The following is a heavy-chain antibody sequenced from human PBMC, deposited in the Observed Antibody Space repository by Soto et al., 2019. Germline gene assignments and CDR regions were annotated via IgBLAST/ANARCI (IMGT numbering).Heavy chain of an antibody. Sequence: EVQLVESGGGLVKPGGSLRLSCAASGFTFRSYSINWVLQAPGNGLEWVSSISSSSSYIYYADSGKGRFTIPRDNAKNSLYMQMNSLRADDTAVYYCARDLGIAAGGVMDCYAMDVWGQGTTVTVSS. CDR2: ISSSSSYI. D-gene: IGHD6-13*01. J-gene: IGHJ6*02. CDR1: GFTFRSYS. V-gene: IGHV3-21*01. CDR3: ARDLGIAAGGVMDCYAMDV.